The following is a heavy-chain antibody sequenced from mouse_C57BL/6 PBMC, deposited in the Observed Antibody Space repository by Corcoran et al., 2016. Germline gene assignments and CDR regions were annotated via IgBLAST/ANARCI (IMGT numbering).Heavy chain of an antibody. J-gene: IGHJ4*01. D-gene: IGHD1-1*01. V-gene: IGHV9-3*01. CDR3: ARGYYGRSYYAMDY. CDR1: GYTFTTYG. Sequence: QIQLVQSGPELKKPGETVKISCKASGYTFTTYGISWVKQAPGKGLKWMGWINTYSGVPTYADDFKGRFAFSLENSASTAYLQINNLKNEDTATYFCARGYYGRSYYAMDYWGQGTSVTVSS. CDR2: INTYSGVP.